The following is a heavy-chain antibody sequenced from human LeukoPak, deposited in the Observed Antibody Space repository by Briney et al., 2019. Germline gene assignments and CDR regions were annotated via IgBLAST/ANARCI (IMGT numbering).Heavy chain of an antibody. V-gene: IGHV3-23*01. D-gene: IGHD3-10*01. CDR1: GFTFSSHA. CDR2: ISVSGGST. CDR3: AKLLLWFGENWFDP. Sequence: PGGSLRLSCAASGFTFSSHAMSWVRQAPGKGLEWVAAISVSGGSTYYADSVKGRFSISRDNSKNTLYLQMNSLRAEDTAVYYCAKLLLWFGENWFDPWGQGTLVTVSS. J-gene: IGHJ5*02.